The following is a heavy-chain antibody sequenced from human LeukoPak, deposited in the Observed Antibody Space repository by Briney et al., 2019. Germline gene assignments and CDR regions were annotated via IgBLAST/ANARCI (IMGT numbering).Heavy chain of an antibody. D-gene: IGHD3-22*01. Sequence: ASVKVSCKASGYTFTSYYMHWVRQAPGQGLEWMGRINPNSGGTNYAQKFQGRVTMTRDTSISTAYMELSRLRSDDTAVYYCARGGRITMIVVVIGSDYWGQGTLVTVSS. J-gene: IGHJ4*02. CDR3: ARGGRITMIVVVIGSDY. V-gene: IGHV1-2*06. CDR1: GYTFTSYY. CDR2: INPNSGGT.